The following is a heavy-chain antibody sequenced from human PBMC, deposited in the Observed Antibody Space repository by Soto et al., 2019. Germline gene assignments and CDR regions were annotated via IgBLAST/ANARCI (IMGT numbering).Heavy chain of an antibody. D-gene: IGHD6-13*01. J-gene: IGHJ4*02. CDR3: ARDHKSTLLGIAAAGTRTFDY. Sequence: SETLSLTCTVSGGSIRVSNYYGAWIRQPPGKGLEWIGYIYYSGSTDYNPSLKSRVTISVDTSKNQFSLKLSSVTAADTAVYYCARDHKSTLLGIAAAGTRTFDYWGQGTLVTVSS. V-gene: IGHV4-39*07. CDR2: IYYSGST. CDR1: GGSIRVSNYY.